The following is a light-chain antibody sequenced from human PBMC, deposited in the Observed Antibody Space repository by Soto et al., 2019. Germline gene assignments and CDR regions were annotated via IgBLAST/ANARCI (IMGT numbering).Light chain of an antibody. J-gene: IGKJ1*01. Sequence: DIQMTQSPSTLSGPVGDRVTITCRASQTISSWLAWYQQKPGKAPKLLIYKASTLKSGVPSRFSGSGSGTEFTLTISILQPDDVATYYCQHYNSYSEAFGQGTKVELK. CDR1: QTISSW. CDR3: QHYNSYSEA. CDR2: KAS. V-gene: IGKV1-5*03.